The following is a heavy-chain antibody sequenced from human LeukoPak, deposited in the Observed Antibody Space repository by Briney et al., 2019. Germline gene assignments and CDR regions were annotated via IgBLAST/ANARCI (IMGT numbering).Heavy chain of an antibody. Sequence: GGALRLSCAASGFTFSSYAMSWVRQAPGKGLEWVSAISGSGGSTYYADSVKGRFTISRDNSKNTLYLQMNSLRAEDTAVYYCARDFYDILTGYYHHFDYWGQGTLVTVSS. CDR1: GFTFSSYA. J-gene: IGHJ4*02. CDR3: ARDFYDILTGYYHHFDY. V-gene: IGHV3-23*01. D-gene: IGHD3-9*01. CDR2: ISGSGGST.